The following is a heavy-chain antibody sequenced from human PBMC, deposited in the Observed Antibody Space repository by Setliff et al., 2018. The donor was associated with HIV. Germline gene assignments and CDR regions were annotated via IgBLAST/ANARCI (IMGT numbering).Heavy chain of an antibody. Sequence: LSLSCAASGFSFNNAWMSWVRQAPGKGLEWVGRIKSKTDGGTTDYAAPVKGRFTISRDDSKNTLYLQMNSLKTEDTAVYYCTTGGSSGPKHWGQGTLVTVSS. CDR1: GFSFNNAW. CDR3: TTGGSSGPKH. CDR2: IKSKTDGGTT. J-gene: IGHJ1*01. V-gene: IGHV3-15*01. D-gene: IGHD6-19*01.